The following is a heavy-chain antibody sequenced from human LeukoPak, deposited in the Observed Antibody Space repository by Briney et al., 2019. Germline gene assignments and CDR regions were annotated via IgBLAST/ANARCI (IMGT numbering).Heavy chain of an antibody. V-gene: IGHV3-9*01. D-gene: IGHD4-17*01. CDR3: AKDVGYGDYGGGAFDI. CDR1: GFTFDDYA. CDR2: ISWNSGSI. J-gene: IGHJ3*02. Sequence: PGGSLRLSCAASGFTFDDYAMHWVRQAPGKGLEWVSGISWNSGSIGYADSVKGRFTISRDNAKNSLYLQMNGLRAEDTALYYCAKDVGYGDYGGGAFDIWGQGTMVTVSS.